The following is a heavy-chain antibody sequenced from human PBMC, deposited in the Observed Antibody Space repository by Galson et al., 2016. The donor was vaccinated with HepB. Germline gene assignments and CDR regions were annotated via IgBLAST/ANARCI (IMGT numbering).Heavy chain of an antibody. CDR1: GYTFTNHW. CDR3: ARRDSGWSLFDY. D-gene: IGHD6-19*01. J-gene: IGHJ4*02. V-gene: IGHV5-51*01. Sequence: QSGAEVTKPGESLKISCQGSGYTFTNHWIGWVRQMPGKGLEWMGIIYPGDSDTRYSPSFQGQVTISADKPTRTAYLQWSSLKASDTAMYYCARRDSGWSLFDYWGQGTLLTVSS. CDR2: IYPGDSDT.